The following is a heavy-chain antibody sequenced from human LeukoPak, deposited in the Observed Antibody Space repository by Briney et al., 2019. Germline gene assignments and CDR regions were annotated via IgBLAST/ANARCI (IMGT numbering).Heavy chain of an antibody. CDR3: TRPSGWYAISDY. V-gene: IGHV3-73*01. Sequence: GGSLRLSCAASGFTFSGSAMHWVGQASGKGLEWVGRIRSKANSYATAYAASVKGRFTISRDDSKNTAYLQMNSLKAEDTAVYYCTRPSGWYAISDYWGQGTLVTVSS. D-gene: IGHD6-19*01. J-gene: IGHJ4*02. CDR1: GFTFSGSA. CDR2: IRSKANSYAT.